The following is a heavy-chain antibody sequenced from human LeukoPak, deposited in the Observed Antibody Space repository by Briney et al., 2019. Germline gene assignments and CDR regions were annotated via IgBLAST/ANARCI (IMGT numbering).Heavy chain of an antibody. CDR2: INPNSGGT. J-gene: IGHJ4*02. V-gene: IGHV1-2*02. D-gene: IGHD3-10*02. CDR3: ASETSTVPAMFN. Sequence: ASVKVSCKASGYTFTGYYMHWVRQAPGQGLEWVGWINPNSGGTNYAQKFQGRVTMTRDTSISTAYMELSRPRSDDTAVYYCASETSTVPAMFNWGQGTLVTVSS. CDR1: GYTFTGYY.